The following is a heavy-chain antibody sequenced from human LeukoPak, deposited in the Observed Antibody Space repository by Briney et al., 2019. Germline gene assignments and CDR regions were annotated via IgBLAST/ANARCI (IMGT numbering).Heavy chain of an antibody. J-gene: IGHJ4*02. CDR2: ISAYNGNT. CDR3: ARDTRSGSYGILDY. Sequence: ASVKVSCKASGGTFSSYAISWVRQAPGQGLEWMGWISAYNGNTNYAQKLQGRVTMTTDTSTSTAYMELRSLRSDDTAVYYCARDTRSGSYGILDYRGQGTLVTVSS. V-gene: IGHV1-18*01. D-gene: IGHD1-26*01. CDR1: GGTFSSYA.